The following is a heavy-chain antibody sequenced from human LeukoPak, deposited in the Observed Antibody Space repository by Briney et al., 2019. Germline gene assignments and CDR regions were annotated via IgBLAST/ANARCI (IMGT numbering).Heavy chain of an antibody. V-gene: IGHV7-4-1*02. Sequence: GASVKVSCKASGYTFTTYATNWVRQAPGQGLEWMGWINTNTGNPTYAQGFTGRFVFSLDSSVSTAYLQISSLKTEDTAVYYCARTLGSSYSNFDYWGQGTLVTVSS. J-gene: IGHJ4*02. CDR1: GYTFTTYA. CDR2: INTNTGNP. D-gene: IGHD6-13*01. CDR3: ARTLGSSYSNFDY.